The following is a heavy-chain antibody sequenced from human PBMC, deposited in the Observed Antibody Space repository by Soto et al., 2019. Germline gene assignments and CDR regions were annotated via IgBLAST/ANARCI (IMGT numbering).Heavy chain of an antibody. J-gene: IGHJ5*02. D-gene: IGHD3-3*01. Sequence: QITLKESGPALVKPTQTLTLTCTFSGFSLSTSGVGVGWIRQPPGKALEWLALIYWDDDERYSPFLKSRLTITKDTSKNQVVLTMTKMDPVDTATYFCAHRRWDGVPNKYNWFDPWGQGTLVTVSS. CDR1: GFSLSTSGVG. CDR2: IYWDDDE. CDR3: AHRRWDGVPNKYNWFDP. V-gene: IGHV2-5*02.